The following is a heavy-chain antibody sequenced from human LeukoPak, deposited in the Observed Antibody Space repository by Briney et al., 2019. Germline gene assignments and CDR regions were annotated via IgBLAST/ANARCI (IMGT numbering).Heavy chain of an antibody. J-gene: IGHJ6*02. V-gene: IGHV3-30*18. CDR2: ISYDGSNK. CDR3: AKPMELELRGYYYYGMDV. CDR1: GSTFSSYG. D-gene: IGHD1-7*01. Sequence: GGSLRLSCAASGSTFSSYGMHWVRQAPGKGLEWVAVISYDGSNKYYADSVKGRFTISRDNSKNTLYLQMNSPRAEDTAVYYCAKPMELELRGYYYYGMDVWGQGTTVTVSS.